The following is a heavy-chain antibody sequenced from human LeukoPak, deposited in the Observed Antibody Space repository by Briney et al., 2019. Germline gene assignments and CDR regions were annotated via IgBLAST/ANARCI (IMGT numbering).Heavy chain of an antibody. CDR3: ARDPPPYSSGWYDYYYYGRDV. Sequence: PSETLSLTCTVSGGSVSSGSYDMSWVRQAPWRGLEWVAGIYCGASTYYADAVNGRITISRDNSKNTQQLQMNRQRAEDTARDVRARDPPPYSSGWYDYYYYGRDVWGQGTTVTLS. CDR2: IYCGAST. D-gene: IGHD6-19*01. CDR1: GGSVSSGSYD. V-gene: IGHV3-53*01. J-gene: IGHJ6*02.